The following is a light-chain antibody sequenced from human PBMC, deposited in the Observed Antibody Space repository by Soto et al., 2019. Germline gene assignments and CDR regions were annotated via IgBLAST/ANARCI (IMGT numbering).Light chain of an antibody. CDR3: SSYAGSNKV. V-gene: IGLV2-8*01. CDR1: SSDVGGYNY. CDR2: EVS. Sequence: QSALTQPPSASGSPGQSVTISCTGTSSDVGGYNYVSWYQQYPGKAPKLMIYEVSKRPSGVPDRFSGSKSGNTASLTVSGLQAEDAADYYCSSYAGSNKVFGGGTK. J-gene: IGLJ2*01.